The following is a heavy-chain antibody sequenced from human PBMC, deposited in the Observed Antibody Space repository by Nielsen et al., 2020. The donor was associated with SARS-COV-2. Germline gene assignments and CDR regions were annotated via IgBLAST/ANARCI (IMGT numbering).Heavy chain of an antibody. Sequence: GGSLRLSCAASGFTFSSYGMHWVRQAPGKGLEWVAVISYDGSNKYYADSVKGRFTISRDNSKNTLYLQMNSLRAEDTAVYYCAKDSVVQFSYYYYYYYMDVWGKGTTVTVSS. CDR3: AKDSVVQFSYYYYYYYMDV. J-gene: IGHJ6*03. CDR1: GFTFSSYG. D-gene: IGHD2-15*01. CDR2: ISYDGSNK. V-gene: IGHV3-30*18.